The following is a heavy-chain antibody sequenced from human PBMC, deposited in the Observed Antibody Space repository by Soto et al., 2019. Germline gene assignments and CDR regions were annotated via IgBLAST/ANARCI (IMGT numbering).Heavy chain of an antibody. Sequence: GGSLRLSCAASGFTFSSYAMSWVRQAPGKGLERVSAISGSGGSTYYADSVKGRFTISRDNSKNTLYLQMSSLRAEDTAVYYCAKVSAGTMPFSYFDYWGQGTLVTVSS. CDR1: GFTFSSYA. V-gene: IGHV3-23*01. CDR3: AKVSAGTMPFSYFDY. CDR2: ISGSGGST. J-gene: IGHJ4*02. D-gene: IGHD2-2*01.